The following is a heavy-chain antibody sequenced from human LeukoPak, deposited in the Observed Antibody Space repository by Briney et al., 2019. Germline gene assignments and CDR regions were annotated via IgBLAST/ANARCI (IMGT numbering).Heavy chain of an antibody. Sequence: GGSLRLSCAASGFTFSTYIMNWVRQAPGKGLEWVSYISSSGGTIYYADSVKGRFTISRDNAKNSLHLQMNSLRAEDTAVYYCASRTRRDGYNYFDYWGQGTLVTVSS. D-gene: IGHD5-24*01. CDR2: ISSSGGTI. J-gene: IGHJ4*02. CDR3: ASRTRRDGYNYFDY. V-gene: IGHV3-48*04. CDR1: GFTFSTYI.